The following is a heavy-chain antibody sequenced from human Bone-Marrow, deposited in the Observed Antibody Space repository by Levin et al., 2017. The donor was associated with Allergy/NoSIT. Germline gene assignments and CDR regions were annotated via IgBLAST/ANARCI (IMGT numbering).Heavy chain of an antibody. J-gene: IGHJ4*02. V-gene: IGHV3-30*02. D-gene: IGHD3-10*01. CDR1: GFPFSSYG. CDR3: ARGSTFDY. CDR2: IWYDGSNK. Sequence: GESLKISCAASGFPFSSYGMHWVRQGPGKGLEWVASIWYDGSNKYYADSVKGRFTISRDNSQETLYLQMNSLRAEDTAVYYCARGSTFDYWGQGTLVTVSS.